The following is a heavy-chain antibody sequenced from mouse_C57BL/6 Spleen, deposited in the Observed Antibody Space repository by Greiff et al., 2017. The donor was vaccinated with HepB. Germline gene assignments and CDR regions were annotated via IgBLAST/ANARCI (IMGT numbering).Heavy chain of an antibody. Sequence: VKVVESGAELVKPGASVKLSCKASGYTFTEYTIHWVKQRSGQGLEWIGWFYPGSGSIKYNEKFKDKATLTADKSSSTVYMELSRLTSEDSAVYFCARHEEHWDGGYYFDYWGQGTTLTVSS. D-gene: IGHD4-1*01. V-gene: IGHV1-62-2*01. J-gene: IGHJ2*01. CDR3: ARHEEHWDGGYYFDY. CDR1: GYTFTEYT. CDR2: FYPGSGSI.